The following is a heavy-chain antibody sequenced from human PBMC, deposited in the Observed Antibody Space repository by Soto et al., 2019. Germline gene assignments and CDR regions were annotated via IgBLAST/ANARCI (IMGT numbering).Heavy chain of an antibody. J-gene: IGHJ4*02. CDR2: ISSSSSTI. Sequence: PGGSLRLSCAASGFTFSSYSMNWVRQAPGKGLEWVSYISSSSSTIYYADSVKGRFTISRDNAKNSLYLQMNSLRDEDTAVYYCARDLVEYSSSWYLYDYWGQGTLVTVSS. CDR3: ARDLVEYSSSWYLYDY. D-gene: IGHD6-13*01. CDR1: GFTFSSYS. V-gene: IGHV3-48*02.